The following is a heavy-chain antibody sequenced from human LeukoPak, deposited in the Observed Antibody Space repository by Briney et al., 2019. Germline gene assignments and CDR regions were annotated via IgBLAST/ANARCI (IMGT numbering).Heavy chain of an antibody. D-gene: IGHD6-13*01. CDR1: GFTFSGSA. V-gene: IGHV3-73*01. CDR3: ARDLMGIAYRGAFYY. J-gene: IGHJ4*02. CDR2: IRSKANSYAT. Sequence: TGGSLRLSCAASGFTFSGSAMHWVRQASGKGLEWVGRIRSKANSYATAYAASVKGRFTISRDDSKNTAYLQMNSLRAEDTAVYYCARDLMGIAYRGAFYYWGQGTLVTVSS.